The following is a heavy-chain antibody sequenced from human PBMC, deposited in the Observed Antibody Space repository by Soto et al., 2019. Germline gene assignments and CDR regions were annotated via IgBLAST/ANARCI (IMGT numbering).Heavy chain of an antibody. V-gene: IGHV1-3*01. D-gene: IGHD6-19*01. J-gene: IGHJ4*02. CDR1: GYTFTRYT. CDR2: INAGNGNT. CDR3: AISWLALGPLDY. Sequence: ASVKVSCKACGYTFTRYTMHWVRQAPGQRLEWMGWINAGNGNTKYSQKFQGRVTITRDTSASTAYMELSSLRSEDTAVYYCAISWLALGPLDYWGQGTLVTVSS.